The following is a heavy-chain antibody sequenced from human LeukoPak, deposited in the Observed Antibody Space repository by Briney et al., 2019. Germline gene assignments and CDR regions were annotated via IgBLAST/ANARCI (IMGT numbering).Heavy chain of an antibody. Sequence: QPGGSLRLSCAASGFTFDDYAMHWVRQAPGQGLEWVSGISWNSGSIGYADSVKGRFTISRDNAKNSLYLQMNSLRAEDTALYYCAKDIGSSGGYYRFDYWGQGTLVTVSS. CDR2: ISWNSGSI. CDR3: AKDIGSSGGYYRFDY. CDR1: GFTFDDYA. D-gene: IGHD1-26*01. J-gene: IGHJ4*02. V-gene: IGHV3-9*01.